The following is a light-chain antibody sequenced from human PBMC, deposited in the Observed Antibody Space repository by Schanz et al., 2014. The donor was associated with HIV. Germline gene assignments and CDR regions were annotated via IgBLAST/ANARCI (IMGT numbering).Light chain of an antibody. CDR3: QQYGRTPYT. V-gene: IGKV3-20*01. Sequence: EIVLTQSPDTLSLSPGERATLSCRASQTVSSSSLAWYQQKPGQSPRLLIYGASTRATGIPDRFSGSGSGTDFSLTISRLEPEDFAVYYCQQYGRTPYTFGQGTKLEIK. CDR2: GAS. J-gene: IGKJ2*01. CDR1: QTVSSSS.